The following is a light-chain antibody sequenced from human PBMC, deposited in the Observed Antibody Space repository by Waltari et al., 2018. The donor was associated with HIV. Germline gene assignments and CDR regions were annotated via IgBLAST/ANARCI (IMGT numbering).Light chain of an antibody. CDR1: QSISTW. Sequence: DIQLTQSPSTLSASVGDRVTITCRASQSISTWLAWYQQKPGKAPSLLIYKASNLESGVPSRFSGSGFGTQFTLTISSLQTDDVATYYYQHYDSYPFSFGPGTKVDI. V-gene: IGKV1-5*03. CDR3: QHYDSYPFS. CDR2: KAS. J-gene: IGKJ3*01.